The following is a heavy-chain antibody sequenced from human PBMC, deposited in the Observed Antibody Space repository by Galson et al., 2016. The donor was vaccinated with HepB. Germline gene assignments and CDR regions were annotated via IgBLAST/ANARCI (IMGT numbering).Heavy chain of an antibody. CDR3: AKIRPVVSVADAFDM. J-gene: IGHJ3*02. CDR2: ININGDGT. D-gene: IGHD6-19*01. CDR1: EFTFSNYA. V-gene: IGHV3-23*01. Sequence: SLRLSCAATEFTFSNYAMSWVRQAPGKGLEWVSSININGDGTYYADSVKGRFTVSRDNSENPLYLQMDTLSADDTAIYFCAKIRPVVSVADAFDMWGQGTMVTVSS.